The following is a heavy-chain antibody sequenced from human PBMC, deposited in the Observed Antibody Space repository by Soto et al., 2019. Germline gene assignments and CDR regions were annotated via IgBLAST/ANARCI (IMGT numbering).Heavy chain of an antibody. D-gene: IGHD3-10*01. CDR2: INHSGST. CDR3: ARPGYGSGNV. J-gene: IGHJ6*04. V-gene: IGHV4-34*01. CDR1: GGSFSGYY. Sequence: QVQLQQWGAGLLKPSETLSLTCAAYGGSFSGYYCSWIRQPPGKGLEWIGEINHSGSTNYNPSLKSRVTISVDTSKNQFSLKLSSVTAADTAVYYCARPGYGSGNVWGKGTTVTVSS.